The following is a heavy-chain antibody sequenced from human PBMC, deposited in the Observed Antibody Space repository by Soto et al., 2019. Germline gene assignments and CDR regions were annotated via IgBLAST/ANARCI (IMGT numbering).Heavy chain of an antibody. CDR3: ARGICSGGSCYYYYYYMDV. CDR2: MNPNSGNT. J-gene: IGHJ6*03. Sequence: ASVKVSCKASGYTFTSYDINWVRQATGQGLEWMGWMNPNSGNTGYAQKFQGRVTMTRNTSISTAYMELSSLRSEDTAVYCCARGICSGGSCYYYYYYMDVWGKGTTVTVSS. V-gene: IGHV1-8*01. CDR1: GYTFTSYD. D-gene: IGHD2-15*01.